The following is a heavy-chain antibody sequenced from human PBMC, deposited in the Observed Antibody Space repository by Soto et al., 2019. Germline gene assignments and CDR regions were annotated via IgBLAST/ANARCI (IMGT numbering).Heavy chain of an antibody. J-gene: IGHJ6*02. D-gene: IGHD3-3*01. CDR3: AREATLRFRGMDV. Sequence: SETLSLTCTVSGGSVSSGSYYWSWFGRPPGKGLEWIGYIYYSGSTNYNPSLKSRVTISVDTSKNQFSLKLSSVTAADTAVYYCAREATLRFRGMDVWGQGTTVTVSS. CDR2: IYYSGST. CDR1: GGSVSSGSYY. V-gene: IGHV4-61*01.